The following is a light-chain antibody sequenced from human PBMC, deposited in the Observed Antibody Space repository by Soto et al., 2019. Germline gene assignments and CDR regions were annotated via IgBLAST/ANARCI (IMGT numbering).Light chain of an antibody. J-gene: IGKJ1*01. Sequence: EIVLTQSPATLSVNPGERATLSCRASQSVSSSYLAWYQQKPGQAPRLLIYGASSRATGIPDRFSGSGSGTEFTLTISSLQSEDSAVYYCQQYNNWPRTFGQGTKVDIK. CDR1: QSVSSSY. CDR2: GAS. V-gene: IGKV3D-15*01. CDR3: QQYNNWPRT.